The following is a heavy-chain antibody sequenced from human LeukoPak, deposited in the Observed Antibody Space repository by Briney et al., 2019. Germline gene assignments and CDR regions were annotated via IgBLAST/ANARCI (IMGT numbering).Heavy chain of an antibody. J-gene: IGHJ1*01. CDR3: LYGGYFQH. CDR1: GFTFSNYW. CDR2: INSDGINT. V-gene: IGHV3-74*01. Sequence: GGSLRLSCAASGFTFSNYWMHWVRQAPGKGLVWVSRINSDGINTSYADSVNGRFTISRDNAKNTLYLQMNSLRAEDTAVYFCLYGGYFQHWGQGTLVTVSS. D-gene: IGHD3-16*01.